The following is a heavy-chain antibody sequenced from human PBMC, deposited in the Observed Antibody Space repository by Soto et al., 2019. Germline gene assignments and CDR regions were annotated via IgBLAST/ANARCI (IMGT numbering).Heavy chain of an antibody. CDR3: ARVWRYGGLKGDYYYGMDV. Sequence: SVKVSCKASGGTFSSYAISWVRHAPGQGLEWMGGIIPIFGTANYAQKFQGRVTITADESTSTAYMELSSLRSEDTAVYYCARVWRYGGLKGDYYYGMDVWGQGTTVTVSS. V-gene: IGHV1-69*13. CDR1: GGTFSSYA. J-gene: IGHJ6*02. D-gene: IGHD1-26*01. CDR2: IIPIFGTA.